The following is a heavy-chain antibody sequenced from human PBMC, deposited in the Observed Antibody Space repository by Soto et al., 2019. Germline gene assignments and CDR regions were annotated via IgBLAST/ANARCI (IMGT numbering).Heavy chain of an antibody. J-gene: IGHJ4*02. D-gene: IGHD3-10*01. Sequence: PGGSLRLSCAASGFTFSSYSMNWVRQAPGKGLEWVSYISSSSSTIYYADSVKGRFTISRDNAKNSLYLQMNSLRAEDTAVYYCARDYNNPYYYGSGIHNCVDYWGQGTLVTVSS. CDR1: GFTFSSYS. CDR3: ARDYNNPYYYGSGIHNCVDY. CDR2: ISSSSSTI. V-gene: IGHV3-48*01.